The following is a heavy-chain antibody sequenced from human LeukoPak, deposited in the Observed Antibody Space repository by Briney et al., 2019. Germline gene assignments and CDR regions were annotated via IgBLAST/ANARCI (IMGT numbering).Heavy chain of an antibody. CDR3: ARDLRVAGTVGY. V-gene: IGHV1-18*01. CDR1: GYTFTSYG. D-gene: IGHD4-23*01. Sequence: ASVKVSCKASGYTFTSYGISWVRQAPGQGLEWMGWISAYNGNTNYAQKLQGRVTMTTDTSTSIAYMELRSLRSDDTAVYYCARDLRVAGTVGYWGQGTLVTVSS. J-gene: IGHJ4*02. CDR2: ISAYNGNT.